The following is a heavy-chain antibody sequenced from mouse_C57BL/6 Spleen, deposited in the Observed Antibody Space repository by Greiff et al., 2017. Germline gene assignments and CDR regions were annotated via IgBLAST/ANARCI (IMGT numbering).Heavy chain of an antibody. D-gene: IGHD1-1*01. CDR3: ARYLTTVVAKAMDY. CDR2: ILPGSGST. J-gene: IGHJ4*01. CDR1: GYTFTGYW. V-gene: IGHV1-9*01. Sequence: QVQLKQSGAELMKPGASVKLSCKATGYTFTGYWIEWVKQRPGHGLEWIGEILPGSGSTNYNEKFKGKATFTADTSSNTAYMQISSLTTEDSAIYYCARYLTTVVAKAMDYWGQGTSVTVSS.